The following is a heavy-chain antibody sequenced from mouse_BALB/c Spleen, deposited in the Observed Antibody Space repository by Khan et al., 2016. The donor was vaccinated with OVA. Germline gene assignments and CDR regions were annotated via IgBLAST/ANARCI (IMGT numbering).Heavy chain of an antibody. CDR3: ARGIYYFGSRYMDY. V-gene: IGHV2-6*02. D-gene: IGHD1-1*01. J-gene: IGHJ4*01. CDR1: GFSLTSYG. Sequence: QVQLKESGPGLVAPSQSLSITCTAPGFSLTSYGVHWVRQPPGKGLEWLVVILSDGFTTYNSTLKTSLSTSKDNSTSLFFINMNSLQTDDTAMYYCARGIYYFGSRYMDYWGQGTSVTVSS. CDR2: ILSDGFT.